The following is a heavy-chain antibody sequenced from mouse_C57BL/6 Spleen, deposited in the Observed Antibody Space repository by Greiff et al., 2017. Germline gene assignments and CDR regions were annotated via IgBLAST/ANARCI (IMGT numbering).Heavy chain of an antibody. Sequence: EVQLVESEGGLVQPGSSMKLSCTASGFTFSDYYMAWVRQVPEKGLEWVANINYDGSSTYYLDSLKSRFIISRDNAKNILYLQMSSLKSEDTATYYCARDGGYPFDYWGQGTTLTVSS. V-gene: IGHV5-16*01. D-gene: IGHD1-1*02. J-gene: IGHJ2*01. CDR3: ARDGGYPFDY. CDR2: INYDGSST. CDR1: GFTFSDYY.